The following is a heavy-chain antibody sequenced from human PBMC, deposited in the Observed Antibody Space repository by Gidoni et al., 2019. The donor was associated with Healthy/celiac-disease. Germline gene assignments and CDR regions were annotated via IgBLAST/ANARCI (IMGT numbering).Heavy chain of an antibody. V-gene: IGHV5-51*01. Sequence: EVQLVQSGAEVKKPGESLKISCKGSGYSFTSYWIGWVRQMPGKGLEWMGIIYPGDSDTRYSPSFQGQVTISADKSISTAYLQWSSLKASDTAMYYCAGVRRDGYNLPDDYCFDYWGQGTLVTVSS. CDR1: GYSFTSYW. D-gene: IGHD5-12*01. CDR2: IYPGDSDT. J-gene: IGHJ4*02. CDR3: AGVRRDGYNLPDDYCFDY.